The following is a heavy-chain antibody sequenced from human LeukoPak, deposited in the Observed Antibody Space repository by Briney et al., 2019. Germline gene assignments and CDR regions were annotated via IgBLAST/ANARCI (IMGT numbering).Heavy chain of an antibody. CDR2: INHSGST. J-gene: IGHJ4*02. CDR3: ARSIIGAAAGTPFFDY. Sequence: ASETLSLTCAVYGGSLSGYYWSWIRQPPGEGLEWIGEINHSGSTNYNPSLKSRVTISVDTSKNQFSLKLSSVTAADTAVYYCARSIIGAAAGTPFFDYWGQGTLVTVSS. CDR1: GGSLSGYY. D-gene: IGHD6-13*01. V-gene: IGHV4-34*01.